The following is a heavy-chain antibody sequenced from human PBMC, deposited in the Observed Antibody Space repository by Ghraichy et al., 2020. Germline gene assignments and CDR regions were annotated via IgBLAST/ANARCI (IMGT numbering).Heavy chain of an antibody. J-gene: IGHJ4*02. D-gene: IGHD1-7*01. V-gene: IGHV3-23*01. Sequence: GESLNISCAASGFTFSSYAMSWVRQAPGKGLEWVSSISGSGGSTYYADSVKGRFTISRDNSKNTLSLQMNSLRAEDTAVYYCAKDGTTHLPYYFDYWGQGTLVTVSS. CDR2: ISGSGGST. CDR1: GFTFSSYA. CDR3: AKDGTTHLPYYFDY.